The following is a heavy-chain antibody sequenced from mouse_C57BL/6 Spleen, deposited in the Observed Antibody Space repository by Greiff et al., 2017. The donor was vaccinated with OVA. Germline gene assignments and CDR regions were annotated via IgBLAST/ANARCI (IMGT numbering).Heavy chain of an antibody. Sequence: EVKLQESGPGLVKPSQSLSLTCSVTGYSITSGYYWNWIRQFPGNKLEWMGYISYDGSNNYNPSLKNRISITRDTSKNQFFLKLNSVTTEDTATYYCARAIYDYRDYWGQGTTLTVSS. D-gene: IGHD2-4*01. J-gene: IGHJ2*01. CDR1: GYSITSGYY. CDR2: ISYDGSN. V-gene: IGHV3-6*01. CDR3: ARAIYDYRDY.